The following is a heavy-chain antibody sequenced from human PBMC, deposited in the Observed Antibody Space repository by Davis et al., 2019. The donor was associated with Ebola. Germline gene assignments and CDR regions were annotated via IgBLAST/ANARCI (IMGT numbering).Heavy chain of an antibody. CDR1: GFSFSRYW. D-gene: IGHD5-12*01. V-gene: IGHV3-53*04. CDR2: IYSGGST. CDR3: ARGRKVARMGSWFDS. Sequence: GESLKISCAASGFSFSRYWMHWVRQAPGKGLEWVSVIYSGGSTYYADSVKGRFTISRHNSKNTLYLQMNSLRAEDTAVYYCARGRKVARMGSWFDSWGQGTLVTVSS. J-gene: IGHJ5*01.